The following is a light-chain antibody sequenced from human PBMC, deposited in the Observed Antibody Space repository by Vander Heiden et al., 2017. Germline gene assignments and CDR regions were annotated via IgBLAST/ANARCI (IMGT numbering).Light chain of an antibody. J-gene: IGKJ2*01. V-gene: IGKV1-8*01. CDR1: QGISSY. Sequence: IRMTQSPSSFSASTGDRVTITCRASQGISSYLAWYQQKPGKAPKLLIYAASTLQSGVASRFSGSGSGTDLTLTISCLQSEDFATYYCQQYYSYPYTFGQGTKLEIK. CDR2: AAS. CDR3: QQYYSYPYT.